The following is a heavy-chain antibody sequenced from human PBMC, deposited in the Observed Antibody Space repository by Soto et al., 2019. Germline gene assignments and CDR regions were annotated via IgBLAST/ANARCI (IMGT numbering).Heavy chain of an antibody. V-gene: IGHV1-18*04. CDR2: ISAYNGNK. Sequence: QVQLVQSGAEVKKPGASVKVSCKASGYTFTSYDISWVRQAPGQGLEWMGWISAYNGNKNYAQKLQDRVIMTTDTSTSTAYMVLRILRSDYTDVYYCARLVIGELFLYYYFHYWGQGTLVTVSS. D-gene: IGHD3-10*01. CDR1: GYTFTSYD. J-gene: IGHJ4*02. CDR3: ARLVIGELFLYYYFHY.